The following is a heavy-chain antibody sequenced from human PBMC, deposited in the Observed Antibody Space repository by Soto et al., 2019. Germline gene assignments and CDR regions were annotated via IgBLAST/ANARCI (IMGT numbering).Heavy chain of an antibody. V-gene: IGHV3-30*18. CDR2: ISNDGTNK. CDR1: GFTFNIFG. CDR3: AKGSTRWLESLLHY. D-gene: IGHD5-12*01. J-gene: IGHJ4*02. Sequence: GGSLILSCAASGFTFNIFGMHWVRQAPGKGLEWVALISNDGTNKYYADSVRGRFTISRDSSKNTVFLQMDSLRADDTAVYYCAKGSTRWLESLLHYWGQGTLVTVSS.